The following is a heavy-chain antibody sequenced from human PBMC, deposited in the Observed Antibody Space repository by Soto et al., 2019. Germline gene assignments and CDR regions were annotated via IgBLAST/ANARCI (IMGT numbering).Heavy chain of an antibody. CDR2: MNPNSGNT. V-gene: IGHV1-8*01. J-gene: IGHJ5*02. CDR3: ARGGGYCSGGSCYLNWFDP. CDR1: GYTFTSYD. Sequence: ASVKVSCKASGYTFTSYDINWVRQATGQGLEWMGWMNPNSGNTGYAQKFQGRVTMTRNTSISTAYMELSSLRSEDTAVYYCARGGGYCSGGSCYLNWFDPWGQGTLVTVSS. D-gene: IGHD2-15*01.